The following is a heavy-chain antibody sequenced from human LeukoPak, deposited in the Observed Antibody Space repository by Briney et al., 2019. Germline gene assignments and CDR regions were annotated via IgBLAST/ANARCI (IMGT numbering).Heavy chain of an antibody. J-gene: IGHJ4*02. Sequence: SVKVSCKASGGTFSSYAISWVRQAPGQVLEWMGGIIPIFGTANYAQKFQGRVTITADKSTSTAYMELSSLRSEDTAVYYCAADSGYSYGLFAYWGQGTLVTVSS. CDR3: AADSGYSYGLFAY. CDR1: GGTFSSYA. CDR2: IIPIFGTA. V-gene: IGHV1-69*06. D-gene: IGHD5-18*01.